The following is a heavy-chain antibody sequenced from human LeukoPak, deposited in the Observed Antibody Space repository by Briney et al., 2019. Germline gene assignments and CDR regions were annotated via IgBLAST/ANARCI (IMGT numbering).Heavy chain of an antibody. CDR1: GFTFSSYA. J-gene: IGHJ3*02. D-gene: IGHD3-22*01. Sequence: GGSLRLSCAASGFTFSSYAMSWVRQAPGKGLEWVSAISGSGGSTYYADSVKGRFTTSRDNSKNTLYLQMNSLRAEDTAVYYCAKDPHYYDSSGYFEDAFDIWGQGTMVTVSS. CDR2: ISGSGGST. CDR3: AKDPHYYDSSGYFEDAFDI. V-gene: IGHV3-23*01.